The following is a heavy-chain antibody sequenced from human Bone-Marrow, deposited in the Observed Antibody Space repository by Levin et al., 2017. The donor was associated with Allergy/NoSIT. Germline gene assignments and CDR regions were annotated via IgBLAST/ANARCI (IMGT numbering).Heavy chain of an antibody. D-gene: IGHD6-13*01. Sequence: SETLSLTCAVSGASISSSYWWSWVRQPPGKGLEWIGEVNHSGSINYNPSLKGRVTISLDKSKNQFSLKLSSVTAADTAVYYCARVKLDGSGWSIFDDWGQGSPVTVSS. CDR1: GASISSSYW. CDR3: ARVKLDGSGWSIFDD. CDR2: VNHSGSI. J-gene: IGHJ4*02. V-gene: IGHV4-4*02.